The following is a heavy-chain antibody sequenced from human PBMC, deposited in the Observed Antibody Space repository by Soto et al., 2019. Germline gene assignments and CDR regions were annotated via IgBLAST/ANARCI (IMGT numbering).Heavy chain of an antibody. D-gene: IGHD3-9*01. Sequence: AGGALRLSCAASGFTFSSYGMHWVRQAPGKGLEWVAVIWYDGSNKYYADSVKGRFTISRDNSKNTLYLQMNSLRAEDTAVYYCARDGRPYYDILTGRGYFDYWGQGTLVTVSS. CDR2: IWYDGSNK. J-gene: IGHJ4*02. CDR3: ARDGRPYYDILTGRGYFDY. CDR1: GFTFSSYG. V-gene: IGHV3-33*01.